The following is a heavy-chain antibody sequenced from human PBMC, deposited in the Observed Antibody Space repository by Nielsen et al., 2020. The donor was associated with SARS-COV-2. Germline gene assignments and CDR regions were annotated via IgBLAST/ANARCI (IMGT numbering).Heavy chain of an antibody. J-gene: IGHJ6*03. V-gene: IGHV4-34*01. CDR1: GGSFSGYY. Sequence: SETLSLTCAVYGGSFSGYYWSWIRQPPGKGLEWIGEINHSGSTNYNPSLKSRVTISVDTSKNQFSLKLSSVTAADTAVYYCARVAGRPFGYYYYYMDVWGKGTTVTVSS. CDR2: INHSGST. CDR3: ARVAGRPFGYYYYYMDV. D-gene: IGHD3-3*01.